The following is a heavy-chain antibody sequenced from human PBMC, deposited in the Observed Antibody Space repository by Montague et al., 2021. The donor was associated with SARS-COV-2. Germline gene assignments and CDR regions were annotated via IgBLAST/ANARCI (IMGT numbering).Heavy chain of an antibody. CDR1: GGSISSSSYY. V-gene: IGHV4-39*01. J-gene: IGHJ5*02. CDR3: ARPVSYYDILSSSTNWFDP. Sequence: TLSLTCTVSGGSISSSSYYWGWIRQPPGKGLEWIGSIYYSGSTYXXPSLKSRVTISVDTSKNQFSLKLSSVTAADTAVYYCARPVSYYDILSSSTNWFDPWGQGTLVTVSS. CDR2: IYYSGST. D-gene: IGHD3-9*01.